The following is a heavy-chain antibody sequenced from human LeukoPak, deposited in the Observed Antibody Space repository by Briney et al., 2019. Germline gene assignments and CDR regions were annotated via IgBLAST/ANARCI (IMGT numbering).Heavy chain of an antibody. CDR1: GGSISSGDYY. J-gene: IGHJ4*02. CDR3: ARGGYYDSSGYHPLGY. D-gene: IGHD3-22*01. CDR2: IYYSGST. Sequence: SETLSLTCTVSGGSISSGDYYWSWIRQPPGKGLEWIGYIYYSGSTDYNPSLKSRVTISVDTSKNQFSLKLSSVTAADTAVYYCARGGYYDSSGYHPLGYWGQGTLVTVSS. V-gene: IGHV4-30-4*01.